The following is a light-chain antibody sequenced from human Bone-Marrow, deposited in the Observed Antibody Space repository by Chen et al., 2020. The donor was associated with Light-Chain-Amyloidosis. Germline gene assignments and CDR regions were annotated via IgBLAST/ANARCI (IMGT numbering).Light chain of an antibody. J-gene: IGLJ3*02. CDR2: DDS. CDR3: QVWDRSSDRPV. V-gene: IGLV3-21*02. Sequence: SYVLTQPSSVSVAPGQTATIACGGNNIGSTSVHWYQQTPGQAPLLVVYDDSDRHSGIPERLSGSNSGNTATRTISRVEAGDEADYYGQVWDRSSDRPVFGGGTKLTVL. CDR1: NIGSTS.